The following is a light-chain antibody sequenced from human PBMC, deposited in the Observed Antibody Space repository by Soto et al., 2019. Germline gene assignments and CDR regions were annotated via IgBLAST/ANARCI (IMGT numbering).Light chain of an antibody. CDR3: QQYNSYPET. Sequence: DIQMTQSPSTLSASVGDRVTITCRASQSISSWLAWYQQKPGKAPKLLIYDASSLESGVPPRFSGSGSGTEFTLTISSLQPDDFATYYCQQYNSYPETFGQGTKVEI. CDR1: QSISSW. V-gene: IGKV1-5*01. CDR2: DAS. J-gene: IGKJ1*01.